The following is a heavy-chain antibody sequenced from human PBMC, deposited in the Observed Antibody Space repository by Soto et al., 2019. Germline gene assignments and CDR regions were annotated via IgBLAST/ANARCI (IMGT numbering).Heavy chain of an antibody. CDR3: ARRSSYDFSYYFDY. V-gene: IGHV4-39*01. Sequence: SETLCVSWTVAGGSIGGSSYCWGWIRQPPGKGLEWIGSIYYSGSTYYNPSLKSRVTISVDTSKNQFSLKLSSVTAADTAVYYCARRSSYDFSYYFDYWGQGTLVTVSS. CDR1: GGSIGGSSYC. CDR2: IYYSGST. J-gene: IGHJ4*02. D-gene: IGHD3-3*01.